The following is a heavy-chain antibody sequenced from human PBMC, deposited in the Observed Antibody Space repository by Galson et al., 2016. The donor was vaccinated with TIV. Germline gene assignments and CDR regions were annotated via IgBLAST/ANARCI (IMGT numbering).Heavy chain of an antibody. Sequence: CAISGDSVSSTSAAWNWIRQSPSRGLEWLGRTYYRSTWYNDYAASLKRRITINPDTSKSQFSLQLTSVTPEDAAVYYCARGAPSVFGVSMTLDYWGQGTLVTVSS. CDR2: TYYRSTWYN. CDR3: ARGAPSVFGVSMTLDY. CDR1: GDSVSSTSAA. D-gene: IGHD3-3*01. V-gene: IGHV6-1*01. J-gene: IGHJ4*02.